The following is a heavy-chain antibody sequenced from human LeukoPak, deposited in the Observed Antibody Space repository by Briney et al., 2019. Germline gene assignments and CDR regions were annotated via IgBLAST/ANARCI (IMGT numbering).Heavy chain of an antibody. CDR1: GGSFSGYY. D-gene: IGHD2-15*01. CDR3: ARHRWSGGSCYPVNWFDP. CDR2: INHSGST. J-gene: IGHJ5*02. V-gene: IGHV4-34*01. Sequence: PSETLSLTCAVYGGSFSGYYWSWIRQPPGKGLEWIGEINHSGSTNYNPSLKSRVTISVDPSKNQFSLKLSSVTAADTAVYYCARHRWSGGSCYPVNWFDPWGQGTLVSVSS.